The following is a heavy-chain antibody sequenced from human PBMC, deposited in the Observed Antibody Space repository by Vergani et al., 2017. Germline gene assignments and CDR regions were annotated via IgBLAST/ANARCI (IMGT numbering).Heavy chain of an antibody. D-gene: IGHD1-7*01. Sequence: QITLKESGPTLVKPTQTLTLTCTFSGFSLNTRGVSVAWLCPPPGQALVWLALIYWNDDQHYSPSLNNSVTITKDTSKNQVVLTMTNMDYVDTGTYYCVYRKTECGTTGXFYPFYFYYYMGVWGKGTTVTVSS. V-gene: IGHV2-5*04. CDR3: VYRKTECGTTGXFYPFYFYYYMGV. CDR2: IYWNDDQ. J-gene: IGHJ6*03. CDR1: GFSLNTRGVS.